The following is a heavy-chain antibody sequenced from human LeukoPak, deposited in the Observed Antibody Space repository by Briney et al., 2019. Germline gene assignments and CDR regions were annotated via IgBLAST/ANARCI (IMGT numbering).Heavy chain of an antibody. V-gene: IGHV4-34*01. CDR1: GGSSRGYY. CDR3: ARWPQGYCSSTSCYEKSFDI. CDR2: INDSGSP. D-gene: IGHD2-2*01. Sequence: SETLSLTCAVYGGSSRGYYWNWLWIRQSPGKGLEWIGEINDSGSPNYNPSLKSRVTISENKSLNQFSLRLSSVTAADTAVYYCARWPQGYCSSTSCYEKSFDIWGQGTMVTVSS. J-gene: IGHJ3*02.